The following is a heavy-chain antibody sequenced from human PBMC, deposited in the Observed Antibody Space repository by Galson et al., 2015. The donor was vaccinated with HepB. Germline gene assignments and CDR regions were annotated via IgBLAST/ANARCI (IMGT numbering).Heavy chain of an antibody. Sequence: SVKVSCKASGYTFTSYGISWVRQAPGQGLEWMGWISPYNNYTNYAQKLQGRVTMTTDTSTSTAYMEVRSLRSDDSAVYYYARPTYYDIWSGYYAFDIWGQGTMVTVSS. V-gene: IGHV1-18*01. J-gene: IGHJ3*02. D-gene: IGHD3-3*01. CDR3: ARPTYYDIWSGYYAFDI. CDR1: GYTFTSYG. CDR2: ISPYNNYT.